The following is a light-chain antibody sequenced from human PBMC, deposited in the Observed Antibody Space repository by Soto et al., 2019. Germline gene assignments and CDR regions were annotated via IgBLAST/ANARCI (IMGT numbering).Light chain of an antibody. CDR2: DVS. Sequence: QSVLTQPRSVSGSPGQSVTISCTGTSSDVGGYNYVSWYQQHPGKAPKLMIYDVSKRPSGVPDRVSGSKSGNTAYLTISGLQAEDEADYYCCSYACSYTLVFGGGTKVTVL. CDR1: SSDVGGYNY. CDR3: CSYACSYTLV. V-gene: IGLV2-11*01. J-gene: IGLJ2*01.